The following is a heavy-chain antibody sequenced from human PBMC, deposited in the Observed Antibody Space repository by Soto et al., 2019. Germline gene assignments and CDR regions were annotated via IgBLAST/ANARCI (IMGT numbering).Heavy chain of an antibody. J-gene: IGHJ4*02. CDR3: ARKMSGWPKFDW. CDR1: GYTFTTYD. V-gene: IGHV1-18*04. CDR2: INGYSGTT. D-gene: IGHD6-19*01. Sequence: QVQLVQPAAELKKPGASVNVSCMTSGYTFTTYDITWVRQAPGQGLEWMGWINGYSGTTDYAQKFQGRVTMTTDTSRGIAFMELSRLNFDDTGVYFCARKMSGWPKFDWWGQGTLVTVSS.